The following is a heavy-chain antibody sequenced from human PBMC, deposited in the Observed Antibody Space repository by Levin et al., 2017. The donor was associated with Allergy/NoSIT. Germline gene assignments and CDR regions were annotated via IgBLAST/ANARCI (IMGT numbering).Heavy chain of an antibody. J-gene: IGHJ4*02. D-gene: IGHD3-16*01. CDR3: ARERGEDSTTWYETFDY. Sequence: PSETLSLTCAVSGASVSTSSATWNWIRQSPSRGLEWLGRAYYKSEWNTDYAMSVKSRITITPDTSKNQFSLHLDSVSPDDTGVYYCARERGEDSTTWYETFDYWGQGTQVIVSS. V-gene: IGHV6-1*01. CDR1: GASVSTSSAT. CDR2: AYYKSEWNT.